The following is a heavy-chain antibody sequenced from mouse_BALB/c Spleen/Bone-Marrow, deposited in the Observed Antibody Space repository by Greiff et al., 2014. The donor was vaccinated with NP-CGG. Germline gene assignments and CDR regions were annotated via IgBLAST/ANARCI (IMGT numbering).Heavy chain of an antibody. CDR2: IDPETGGT. CDR1: GYTFTDYE. D-gene: IGHD2-14*01. Sequence: QVQLQQSGAELVRPGASVTLSCKASGYTFTDYEMYWVKQTPVHGLEWIGAIDPETGGTAYNQKFKGKATLTADKSSSTAYMELRSLTSEDSAVYYCRAYYRYDGYAMDYWGQGTSVTVSS. V-gene: IGHV1-15*01. CDR3: RAYYRYDGYAMDY. J-gene: IGHJ4*01.